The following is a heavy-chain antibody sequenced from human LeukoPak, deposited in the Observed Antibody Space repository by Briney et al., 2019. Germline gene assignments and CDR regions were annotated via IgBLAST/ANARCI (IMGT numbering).Heavy chain of an antibody. CDR1: GFTFSSYW. CDR2: INSDGSST. Sequence: GSLRLSCAASGFTFSSYWMHWVRQAPGKGLVWVSRINSDGSSTSYADSVKGRFTISRDNAKNTLYLQMNSLRAEDTAVYYCAREYYDILTGYSNWGQGTLVTVSS. CDR3: AREYYDILTGYSN. J-gene: IGHJ4*02. D-gene: IGHD3-9*01. V-gene: IGHV3-74*01.